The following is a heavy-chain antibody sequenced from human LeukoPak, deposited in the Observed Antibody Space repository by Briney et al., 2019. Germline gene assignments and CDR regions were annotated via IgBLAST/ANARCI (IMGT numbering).Heavy chain of an antibody. J-gene: IGHJ5*02. D-gene: IGHD3-22*01. Sequence: PGGSLRLSCAVSGFTFINYAMTWVRQVPGKGLEWVSTISAGGGNSYYADSVMGHFTISRDTSKNTLVLQMNSLRAEDTAVYYCAKDQLYYYDSSGYWTWGQGTLVTVSS. V-gene: IGHV3-23*01. CDR2: ISAGGGNS. CDR1: GFTFINYA. CDR3: AKDQLYYYDSSGYWT.